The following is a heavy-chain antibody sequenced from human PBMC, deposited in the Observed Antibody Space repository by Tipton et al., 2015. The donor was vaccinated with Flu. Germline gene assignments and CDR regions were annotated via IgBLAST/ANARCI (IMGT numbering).Heavy chain of an antibody. CDR1: GFNVSTKY. J-gene: IGHJ4*02. V-gene: IGHV3-66*02. CDR2: IHSGGHT. CDR3: ARGLDVSGQEDS. D-gene: IGHD3-3*01. Sequence: GSLRLSCAASGFNVSTKYMSWVRQAPGKGLEWVSVIHSGGHTYYEDSVKGRFTISRDNSRNTLYLQMNNMGTEDTGVYYCARGLDVSGQEDSWGQGTLVTVSA.